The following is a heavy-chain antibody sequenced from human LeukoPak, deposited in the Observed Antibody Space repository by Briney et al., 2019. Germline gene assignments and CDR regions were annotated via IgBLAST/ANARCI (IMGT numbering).Heavy chain of an antibody. D-gene: IGHD3-3*01. CDR1: GFTVSSNY. J-gene: IGHJ4*02. Sequence: GGSPRLSCAASGFTVSSNYMSWVRQAPGKGLEWVSVIYSGGSTYYADSVKGRFTISRDNSKNTLYLQMNSLRAEDTAVYYCARNGMSYDFWSGYTSRPNYFDYWGQGTLVTVSS. CDR3: ARNGMSYDFWSGYTSRPNYFDY. V-gene: IGHV3-53*01. CDR2: IYSGGST.